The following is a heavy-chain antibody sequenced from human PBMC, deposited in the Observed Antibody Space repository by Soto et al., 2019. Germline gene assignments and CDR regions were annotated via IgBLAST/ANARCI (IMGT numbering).Heavy chain of an antibody. CDR1: GFTFSNYA. CDR2: ISVSGGFT. CDR3: AKDGFIEYSYGPE. Sequence: GSLRLSCAASGFTFSNYAMSWVRQAPGKGLEWVSAISVSGGFTYYTDSVKGRFTISRDNSKNTLYLQMNSLRAEDTAVYYCAKDGFIEYSYGPEWGQGTLVTVSS. V-gene: IGHV3-23*01. D-gene: IGHD5-18*01. J-gene: IGHJ4*02.